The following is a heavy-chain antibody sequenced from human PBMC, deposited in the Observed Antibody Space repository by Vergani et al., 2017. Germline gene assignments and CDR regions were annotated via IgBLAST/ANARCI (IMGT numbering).Heavy chain of an antibody. CDR1: GGTFSSYA. CDR3: ATETYYYDSSGYDPDY. D-gene: IGHD3-22*01. CDR2: IIPILGTA. J-gene: IGHJ4*02. V-gene: IGHV1-69*11. Sequence: QVQLVQSGAEVKKPGSSVKVSCKASGGTFSSYAISWVRQAPGQGLEWMGRIIPILGTANYAQQFQGRVTITADESTSTAYMELSSLRSEDTAVYYCATETYYYDSSGYDPDYWGQGTLVTVSS.